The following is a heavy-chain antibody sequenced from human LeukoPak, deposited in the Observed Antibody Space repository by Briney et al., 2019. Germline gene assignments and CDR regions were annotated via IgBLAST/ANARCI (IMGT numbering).Heavy chain of an antibody. V-gene: IGHV1-8*01. J-gene: IGHJ4*02. CDR3: ARPGAAAGFAY. Sequence: ASVKVSCKASGYSFSSYDINWVRQAPGRGLGWMGLMKPNSGNTDSAQKFQGRITMTTNTSIETAYMELSSLRSEDTAVYYCARPGAAAGFAYWGQGTLVTVSS. CDR1: GYSFSSYD. D-gene: IGHD6-13*01. CDR2: MKPNSGNT.